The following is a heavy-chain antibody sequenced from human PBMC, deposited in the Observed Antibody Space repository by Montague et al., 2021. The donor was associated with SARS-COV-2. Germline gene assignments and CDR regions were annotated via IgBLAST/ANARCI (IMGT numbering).Heavy chain of an antibody. J-gene: IGHJ4*02. V-gene: IGHV4-38-2*02. CDR2: KFHSGST. D-gene: IGHD1-26*01. CDR1: NYSVSSGYY. CDR3: ARGVVGPTVLFLEY. Sequence: SETLSLTCTVSNYSVSSGYYCGWIRQFPGKGLEWIGFKFHSGSTYYNPSLQSRVITSVDTSKNQVSLKLRSVSAADTAVYYCARGVVGPTVLFLEYWGQGILVAVSS.